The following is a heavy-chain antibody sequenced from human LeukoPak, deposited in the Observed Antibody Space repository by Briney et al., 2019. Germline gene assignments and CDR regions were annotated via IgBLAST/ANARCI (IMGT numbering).Heavy chain of an antibody. CDR1: GYTFTGYY. CDR2: INPKSGAT. J-gene: IGHJ4*02. D-gene: IGHD3-3*01. Sequence: ASGTVAWKASGYTFTGYYMHWVRQAPGEGREWMGWINPKSGATNYAQKFQGRVTMTRATSISTASMDLSRLRSDDTAVYYCARDPTSSVLRFLEWLFDYWGQGTLVTVSS. V-gene: IGHV1-2*02. CDR3: ARDPTSSVLRFLEWLFDY.